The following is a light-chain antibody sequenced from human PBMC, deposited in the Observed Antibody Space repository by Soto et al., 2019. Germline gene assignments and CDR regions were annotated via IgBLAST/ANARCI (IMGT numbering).Light chain of an antibody. J-gene: IGKJ4*01. Sequence: DIVMTQSPASLAVSLGERTTINCRSSQSVLHRSKRKNYLAWYQQKAGQPPKLLISWASTRESGVPDRFSGSGSGTDFTLTISSLQAEDVAVYYCQQYYSTLTFGGGTKVDIK. CDR2: WAS. CDR1: QSVLHRSKRKNY. V-gene: IGKV4-1*01. CDR3: QQYYSTLT.